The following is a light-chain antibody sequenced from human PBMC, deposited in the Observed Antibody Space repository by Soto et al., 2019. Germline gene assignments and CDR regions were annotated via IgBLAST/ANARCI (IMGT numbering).Light chain of an antibody. Sequence: ALTQPASVSGSPGQSITISCTGTSSDVGGYNYVSWYQQHPGKAPKLMIYDVSNRPSGVSNRFSGSKSGNTSSLTISGLQAEDEADYYCSSYTSSSTGVFGTGTKLTVL. CDR3: SSYTSSSTGV. J-gene: IGLJ1*01. CDR2: DVS. CDR1: SSDVGGYNY. V-gene: IGLV2-14*01.